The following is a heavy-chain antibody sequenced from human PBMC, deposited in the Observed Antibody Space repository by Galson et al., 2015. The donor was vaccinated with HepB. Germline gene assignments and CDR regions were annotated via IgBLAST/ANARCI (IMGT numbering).Heavy chain of an antibody. Sequence: CKASGYTFTSYAMHWVRQAPGQRLEWMGWINAGNGNTKYSQKFQGRVTITRDTSASTAYMELSSLRSEDTAVYYCARGAGYYYYYGMDVWGQGTTVTVSS. D-gene: IGHD3-16*01. CDR1: GYTFTSYA. CDR2: INAGNGNT. J-gene: IGHJ6*02. V-gene: IGHV1-3*01. CDR3: ARGAGYYYYYGMDV.